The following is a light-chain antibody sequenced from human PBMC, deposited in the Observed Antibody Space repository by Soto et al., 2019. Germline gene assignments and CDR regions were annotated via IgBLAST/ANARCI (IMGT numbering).Light chain of an antibody. V-gene: IGKV1-9*01. J-gene: IGKJ3*01. CDR3: QLLNMFPPLFT. CDR1: QGIRSY. Sequence: DIQLTQSPFFLSASVGDRVTITCRASQGIRSYLAWYQQRPGKAPELMIYGASTLRTGVASRFSGSGSGTEFTLTISSLQPEDFATYFCQLLNMFPPLFTFGPGTKVDIK. CDR2: GAS.